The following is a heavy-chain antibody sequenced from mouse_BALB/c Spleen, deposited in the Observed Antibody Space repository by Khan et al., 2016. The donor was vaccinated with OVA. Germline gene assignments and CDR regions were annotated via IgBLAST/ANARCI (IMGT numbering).Heavy chain of an antibody. J-gene: IGHJ3*01. CDR2: ISYSGST. Sequence: EVQLQESGPGLVKPSQSLSLPCTVTGYSITSDYAWNWIRQFPGNKLEWMGYISYSGSTSYNPSLKSRISITRDTSKNQFFLQLNSVTTEDTATYYCARSLIYYYGSSPYWGQGTLVTVSA. CDR1: GYSITSDYA. D-gene: IGHD1-1*01. CDR3: ARSLIYYYGSSPY. V-gene: IGHV3-2*02.